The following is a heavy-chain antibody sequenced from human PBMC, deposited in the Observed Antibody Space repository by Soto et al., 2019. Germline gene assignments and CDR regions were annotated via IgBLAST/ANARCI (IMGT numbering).Heavy chain of an antibody. J-gene: IGHJ4*02. Sequence: EVQLLESGGGLVQPGGSLRLSCAASGFTFSSYAMSWVRQAPGKGLEWVSAISGSGGSTYYADSVKGRFTISRDNSKNTLYLQMNSLRAEDTAVYYCAKEYYYDSSGYRAPTYYFDYWGQGTLVTVSS. CDR2: ISGSGGST. V-gene: IGHV3-23*01. CDR1: GFTFSSYA. D-gene: IGHD3-22*01. CDR3: AKEYYYDSSGYRAPTYYFDY.